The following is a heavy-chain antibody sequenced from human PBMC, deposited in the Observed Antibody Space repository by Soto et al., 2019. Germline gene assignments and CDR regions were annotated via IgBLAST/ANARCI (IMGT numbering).Heavy chain of an antibody. J-gene: IGHJ4*01. CDR1: GGSFSGYY. CDR3: SRVLGDILTGYYPLYYFVY. CDR2: INHSGST. V-gene: IGHV4-34*01. Sequence: PSETLSLTCAVYGGSFSGYYCSWIRQPPGKGLEWIGEINHSGSTNYNPSLTRRVPISLDTSKNQFSLTLSSVPAAVTAVYYCSRVLGDILTGYYPLYYFVYGGPGTLVTVST. D-gene: IGHD3-9*01.